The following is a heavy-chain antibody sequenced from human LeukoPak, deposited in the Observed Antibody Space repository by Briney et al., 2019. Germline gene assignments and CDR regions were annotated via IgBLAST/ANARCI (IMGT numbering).Heavy chain of an antibody. J-gene: IGHJ4*02. CDR1: GFNVDDFA. V-gene: IGHV3-43D*04. D-gene: IGHD3-10*01. Sequence: GGSLRLSCAASGFNVDDFAMHWVRQTPGKGLEWVAAISWDDDSTYYVDSVKGRFTISRGNSKNSLYLQMNSLRSDDTALYYCARGLGGLDWGQGTLVTVSS. CDR2: ISWDDDST. CDR3: ARGLGGLD.